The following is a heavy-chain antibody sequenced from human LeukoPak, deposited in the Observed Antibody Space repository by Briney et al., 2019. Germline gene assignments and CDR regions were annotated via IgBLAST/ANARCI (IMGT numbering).Heavy chain of an antibody. V-gene: IGHV4-4*07. J-gene: IGHJ5*02. D-gene: IGHD3-22*01. Sequence: SETLSLTCTVSGGSISSYYWSWIQQPAGKGLEWIGRIYTSGSTNYNPSLKSRVTMSVDTSKNQFSLKLSSVTAADTAVYYCARGITMIVGNWFDPWGQGTLVTVSS. CDR1: GGSISSYY. CDR3: ARGITMIVGNWFDP. CDR2: IYTSGST.